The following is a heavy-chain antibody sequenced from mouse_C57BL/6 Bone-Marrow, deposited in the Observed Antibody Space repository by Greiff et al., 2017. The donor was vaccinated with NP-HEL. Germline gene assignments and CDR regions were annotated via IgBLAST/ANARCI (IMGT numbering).Heavy chain of an antibody. CDR2: ISYSGST. CDR3: ARYPPPDDWYFDV. CDR1: GYSITSDY. Sequence: EVKVVESGPGLAKPSQTLSLTCSVTGYSITSDYWNWIRKFPGNKLEYMGYISYSGSTYYNPSLKSRISITRDTSKNQYYLQLNSVTTEDTATYYCARYPPPDDWYFDVWGTGTTVTVSS. V-gene: IGHV3-8*01. J-gene: IGHJ1*03.